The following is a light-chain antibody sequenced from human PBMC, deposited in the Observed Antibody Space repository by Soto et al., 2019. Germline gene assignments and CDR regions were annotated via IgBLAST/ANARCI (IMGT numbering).Light chain of an antibody. V-gene: IGKV1-5*03. CDR1: QSISSW. Sequence: DIQMTQSPSTLSASVGDRVTITCRASQSISSWLVWYQQKPGKAPKLLIYKASSLESGVPSRFSGSGSGTEFTLTISSLQPDDFATYYCQHETFGQGTKVDIK. CDR3: QHET. J-gene: IGKJ1*01. CDR2: KAS.